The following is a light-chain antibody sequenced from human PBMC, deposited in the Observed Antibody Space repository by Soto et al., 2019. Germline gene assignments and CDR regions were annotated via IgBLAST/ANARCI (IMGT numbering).Light chain of an antibody. Sequence: QSALTQPASVSGSPGQSITISCSGTSSDVGGYNYVSWYQHHPGNAPKLMIYDVSSRPSGVSNCFSGSKSGNTASLTISGLQAEDEADYYCCSFSGSSTLYVFGTGTKLTVL. CDR1: SSDVGGYNY. CDR3: CSFSGSSTLYV. V-gene: IGLV2-14*03. J-gene: IGLJ1*01. CDR2: DVS.